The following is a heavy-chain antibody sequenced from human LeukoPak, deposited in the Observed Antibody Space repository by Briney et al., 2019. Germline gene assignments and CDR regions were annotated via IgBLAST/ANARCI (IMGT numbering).Heavy chain of an antibody. Sequence: GASVKVSCKASGYTFTGYYMHWVRQAPGHGLEWMGWINPNSGGTNYAQKFQGRVTMTRDTSISTAYMELSRLRSHDTAVYYCARDRITMVRGVPNWFDPWGQGTLVTVSS. J-gene: IGHJ5*02. V-gene: IGHV1-2*02. CDR3: ARDRITMVRGVPNWFDP. D-gene: IGHD3-10*01. CDR1: GYTFTGYY. CDR2: INPNSGGT.